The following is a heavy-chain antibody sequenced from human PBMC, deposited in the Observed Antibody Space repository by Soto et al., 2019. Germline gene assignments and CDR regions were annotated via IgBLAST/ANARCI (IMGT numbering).Heavy chain of an antibody. V-gene: IGHV4-34*01. CDR1: GGSVSGYY. CDR3: ARGRANEVITPFDY. CDR2: INHSGST. Sequence: SETLSLTCAVYGGSVSGYYWSWIRQPPGKGLEWIGEINHSGSTNYNPSLKSRVTISVDTSKNQFSLKLSSVTAADTAVYYCARGRANEVITPFDYWGQGTLVTVSS. D-gene: IGHD3-22*01. J-gene: IGHJ4*02.